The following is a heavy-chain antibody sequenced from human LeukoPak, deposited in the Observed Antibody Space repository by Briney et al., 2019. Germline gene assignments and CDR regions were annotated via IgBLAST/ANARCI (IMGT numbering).Heavy chain of an antibody. CDR3: AKGNYYDSTGYYLTYPFDY. Sequence: GGSLRLSCATSGFTFYTHAMSWVRQAPGKGLEWVSVISGSGGSTDYADSVKGRFTISRDNSKNTLYLQMNSLRAEDTAVYHCAKGNYYDSTGYYLTYPFDYWGQGTLVTVSS. CDR2: ISGSGGST. CDR1: GFTFYTHA. V-gene: IGHV3-23*01. D-gene: IGHD3-22*01. J-gene: IGHJ4*02.